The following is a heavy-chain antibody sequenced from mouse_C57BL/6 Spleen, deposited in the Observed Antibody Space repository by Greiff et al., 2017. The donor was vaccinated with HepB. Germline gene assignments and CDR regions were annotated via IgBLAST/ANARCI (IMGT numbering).Heavy chain of an antibody. Sequence: LVESGAELVRPGASVKLSCKASGYTFTDYYINWVKQRPGQGLEWIARIYPGSGNTYYNEKFKGKATLTAEKSSSTAYMQLSSLTSEDSAVYFCANGWLLDYWGQGTTLTVSS. CDR2: IYPGSGNT. CDR3: ANGWLLDY. V-gene: IGHV1-76*01. D-gene: IGHD2-3*01. J-gene: IGHJ2*01. CDR1: GYTFTDYY.